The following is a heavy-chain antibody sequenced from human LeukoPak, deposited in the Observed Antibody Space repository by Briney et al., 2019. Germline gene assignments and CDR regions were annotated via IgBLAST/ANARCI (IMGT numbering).Heavy chain of an antibody. J-gene: IGHJ4*02. CDR3: ARGPTTYYDFWSGYYPPYFDY. D-gene: IGHD3-3*01. CDR1: GGSISSGGYY. V-gene: IGHV4-31*03. Sequence: PSETLSLTCTVSGGSISSGGYYWSWIRQHPGKGLEWIGCIYYSGSTYYNPSLKSRVTISVDTSKNQFSLKLSSVTAADTAVYYCARGPTTYYDFWSGYYPPYFDYWGQGTLVTVSS. CDR2: IYYSGST.